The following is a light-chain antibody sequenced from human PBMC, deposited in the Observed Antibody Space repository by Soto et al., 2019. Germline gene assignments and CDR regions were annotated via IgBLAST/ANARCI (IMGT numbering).Light chain of an antibody. V-gene: IGKV1-33*01. CDR1: QNINNY. CDR2: DAS. CDR3: QQYENLPT. Sequence: DIQMTESPSSLSASVGYIVTITCQASQNINNYLNWYQQKPGRAPKLLIYDASNLEAGVPSRFRGSGSGTDFTFTISRLQPEDIATYYCQQYENLPTFGQGTRLEIK. J-gene: IGKJ5*01.